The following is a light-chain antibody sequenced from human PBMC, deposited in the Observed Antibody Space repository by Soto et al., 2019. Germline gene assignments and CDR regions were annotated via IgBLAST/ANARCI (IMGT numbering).Light chain of an antibody. Sequence: EIVLTQSPGTLSSSPGERATLSCRASQSVSSSFLAWYQRKPGQAPRLLIYVASSMATGIPDRFTGSGSRTEFTLTISRLDHEDFAVYSCQQYGNSPLTFGGGTKVEI. J-gene: IGKJ4*01. CDR1: QSVSSSF. V-gene: IGKV3-20*01. CDR3: QQYGNSPLT. CDR2: VAS.